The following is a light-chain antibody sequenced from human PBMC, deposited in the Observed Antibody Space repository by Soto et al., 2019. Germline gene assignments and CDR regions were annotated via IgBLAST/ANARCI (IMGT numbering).Light chain of an antibody. CDR1: QSVSGW. J-gene: IGKJ1*01. V-gene: IGKV1-5*01. CDR2: DAS. Sequence: DIQMTQSPSTLSASVGDTVSFTCRASQSVSGWLAWYQQKPGEAPKLLIYDASALQSGVPSRFSGSGSATDFTLTISCLQSKDFATYYCQQYYSFPRTFGLGTKVDIK. CDR3: QQYYSFPRT.